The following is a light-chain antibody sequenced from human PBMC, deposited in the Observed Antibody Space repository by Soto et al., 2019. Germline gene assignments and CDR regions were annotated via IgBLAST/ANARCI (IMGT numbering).Light chain of an antibody. J-gene: IGLJ3*02. CDR1: SGHNSYA. Sequence: QSVLTQPPSASASLGASVKLTCTLSSGHNSYAIAWHQQQPEKGPRYLMKLNSDGSHSKGDGIPDRLSGSSSGAERYLTISSLQSEDEADYYCQTWSTDIRVSGGGTKLTVL. CDR3: QTWSTDIRV. V-gene: IGLV4-69*01. CDR2: LNSDGSH.